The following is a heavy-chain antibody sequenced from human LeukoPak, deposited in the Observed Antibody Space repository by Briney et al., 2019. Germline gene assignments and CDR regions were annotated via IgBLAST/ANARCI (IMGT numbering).Heavy chain of an antibody. CDR1: GGSFSGYY. Sequence: SETLSLTCAVYGGSFSGYYWSWIRQPPGKGLEWIGSIYHSGSTYYNPSLKSRVTISVDTSKNQFSLKLSSVTAADTAVYYCARYGRGDYGDPSTFDYWGQGTLVTVSS. J-gene: IGHJ4*02. CDR3: ARYGRGDYGDPSTFDY. V-gene: IGHV4-34*01. D-gene: IGHD4-17*01. CDR2: IYHSGST.